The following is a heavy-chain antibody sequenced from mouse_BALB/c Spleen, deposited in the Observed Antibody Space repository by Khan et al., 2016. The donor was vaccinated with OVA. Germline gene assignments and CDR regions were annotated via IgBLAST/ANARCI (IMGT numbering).Heavy chain of an antibody. CDR2: ISTYYGDA. Sequence: QVQLKQSGAELVRPGVSVKISCKGSGYTFTDYTLHWVKQSPGMSLEWIGVISTYYGDATYNQRFKDKATMTVDKSSSTVYMELGSLTSEDSAIYYCARGGAGNEFAYWGQGTLVTVSA. V-gene: IGHV1S137*01. CDR3: ARGGAGNEFAY. CDR1: GYTFTDYT. J-gene: IGHJ3*01.